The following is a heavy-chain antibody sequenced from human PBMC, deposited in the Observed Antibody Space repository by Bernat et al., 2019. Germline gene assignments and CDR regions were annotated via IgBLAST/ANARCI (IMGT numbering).Heavy chain of an antibody. CDR1: GGSLSSGGYY. D-gene: IGHD3-10*01. V-gene: IGHV4-31*03. J-gene: IGHJ4*02. CDR2: IYYSGST. CDR3: AALINYYGSGSSPPYFDY. Sequence: QVQLQESGPGLVKPSQTLSLTCTVSGGSLSSGGYYWSWIRQHPGKGLEWIGYIYYSGSTYYNPSLKSRVTISVDTSKNQFSLKLSSVTAADTAVYYCAALINYYGSGSSPPYFDYWSQGTLVTVSS.